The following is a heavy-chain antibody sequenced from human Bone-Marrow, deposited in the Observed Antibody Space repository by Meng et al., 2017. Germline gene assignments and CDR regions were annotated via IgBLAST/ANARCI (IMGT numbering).Heavy chain of an antibody. Sequence: GGPLRFSCVVSGVSFSGSHIHWVRQTSEKGLEWIGRIETKYSSYATSYAASVRGRFTISRDDSINTAYLQMNSLKTEDTALYYCTIYTSVHIWGQGTMVTVSS. CDR3: TIYTSVHI. CDR1: GVSFSGSH. D-gene: IGHD5/OR15-5a*01. CDR2: IETKYSSYAT. J-gene: IGHJ3*02. V-gene: IGHV3-73*01.